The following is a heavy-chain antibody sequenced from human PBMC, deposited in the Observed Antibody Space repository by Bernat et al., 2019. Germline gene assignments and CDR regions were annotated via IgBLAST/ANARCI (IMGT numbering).Heavy chain of an antibody. CDR1: GFSFSTYS. J-gene: IGHJ3*02. D-gene: IGHD1/OR15-1a*01. CDR3: AKDYGITVFNTSAPKNRGDGLYS. V-gene: IGHV3-30*02. CDR2: IQNDGNDK. Sequence: QVQLVESGGGVVQAGGSLRLSCAMSGFSFSTYSLHWVRQAPDKGLEWVAFIQNDGNDKYYADSVKGRFTISRDNSKKTLYLEMNSLRTEDTAVYYCAKDYGITVFNTSAPKNRGDGLYSRGQGTIVTGS.